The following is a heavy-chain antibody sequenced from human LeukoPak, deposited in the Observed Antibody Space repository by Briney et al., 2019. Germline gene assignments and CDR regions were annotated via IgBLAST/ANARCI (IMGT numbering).Heavy chain of an antibody. CDR1: GYTITGYY. CDR3: ARVPKSGSSHD. D-gene: IGHD1-26*01. CDR2: INPNNGGT. V-gene: IGHV1-2*02. Sequence: ASVKVSCKAFGYTITGYYIHWVRQAPGQGLEWMGWINPNNGGTNYAQNFQGRVTMTRDTSISTAYMELSRLRSDDTAVYYCARVPKSGSSHDWGQGTLVTVSS. J-gene: IGHJ4*02.